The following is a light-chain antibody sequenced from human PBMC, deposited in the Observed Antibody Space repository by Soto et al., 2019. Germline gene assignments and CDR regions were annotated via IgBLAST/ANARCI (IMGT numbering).Light chain of an antibody. CDR1: QSVLHPPNNKNY. CDR3: QQFCNSPPYT. V-gene: IGKV4-1*01. J-gene: IGKJ2*01. CDR2: WAS. Sequence: DTVMTQAPDSLAVSLGERATINCKSSQSVLHPPNNKNYLAWYQKRPGQPPKLRISWASDREYGVPDRFSGSGSVTECPRYTSSDQAEDVAFCYCQQFCNSPPYTCGQGTRLEIK.